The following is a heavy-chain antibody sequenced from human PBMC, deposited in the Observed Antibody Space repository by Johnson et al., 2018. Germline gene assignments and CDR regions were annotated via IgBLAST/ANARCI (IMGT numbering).Heavy chain of an antibody. J-gene: IGHJ3*02. Sequence: QVQLQESGPGLVKASETLSLTCTVSGGSINTYYWNWIRQPPGKGLEWIGYINYRGSTDYNPSLESRVTISVDTSKNQFPLKLSSVTAADTAVYYCARGSGSSSDAFDIWGQGTMVTVSS. CDR2: INYRGST. CDR1: GGSINTYY. D-gene: IGHD6-13*01. V-gene: IGHV4-59*01. CDR3: ARGSGSSSDAFDI.